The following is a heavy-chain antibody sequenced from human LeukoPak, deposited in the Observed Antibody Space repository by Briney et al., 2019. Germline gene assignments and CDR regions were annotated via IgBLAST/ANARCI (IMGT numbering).Heavy chain of an antibody. V-gene: IGHV3-23*01. CDR3: AKDRTGGNWGAFDI. CDR2: ISGSGGST. CDR1: GLTFSRYA. Sequence: GGSLGLSCAASGLTFSRYAMTWVRQAPGKGLEWVSSISGSGGSTYYADSVKGRFTFSRDNSKNTLYLQMNGLRAEDTAVYYCAKDRTGGNWGAFDIWGQGTMVTVSS. D-gene: IGHD4-23*01. J-gene: IGHJ3*02.